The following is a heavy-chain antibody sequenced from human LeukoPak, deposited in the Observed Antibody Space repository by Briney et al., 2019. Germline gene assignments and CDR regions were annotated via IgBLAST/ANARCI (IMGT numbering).Heavy chain of an antibody. D-gene: IGHD3-10*02. J-gene: IGHJ6*04. Sequence: GGSLRLSCAASGFTFSSYSMNWVRQAPGKGLEWLSSISGSSSYIYYADSVKGRFTISRDNARISLYLQMKSLRAEDTAVYYCAGLGITMIGGVWGKGTTVTISS. CDR1: GFTFSSYS. CDR3: AGLGITMIGGV. CDR2: ISGSSSYI. V-gene: IGHV3-21*01.